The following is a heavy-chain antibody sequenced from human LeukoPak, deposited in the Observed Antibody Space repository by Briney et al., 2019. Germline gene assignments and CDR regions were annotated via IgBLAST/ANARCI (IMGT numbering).Heavy chain of an antibody. CDR2: TYYRSKWYN. CDR3: ATSVNWGYHY. Sequence: SQTLSLTCALSGDSVSTNSAGWHWIRQSPSRGLEWLGRTYYRSKWYNNYAVSVKSRITINPDTSKNQFSLQLNSVTPEDTAVYYCATSVNWGYHYWGQGTLVTVSS. D-gene: IGHD7-27*01. CDR1: GDSVSTNSAG. V-gene: IGHV6-1*01. J-gene: IGHJ4*02.